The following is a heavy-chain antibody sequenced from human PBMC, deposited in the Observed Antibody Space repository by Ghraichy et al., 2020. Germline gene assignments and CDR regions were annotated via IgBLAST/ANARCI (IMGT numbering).Heavy chain of an antibody. J-gene: IGHJ4*02. CDR2: ISSRSSSS. CDR3: VRGQQLTF. CDR1: GFTFSDYY. D-gene: IGHD6-13*01. V-gene: IGHV3-11*06. Sequence: SCAASGFTFSDYYMHWVRQAPGKGLEWVSYISSRSSSSNYADSVKGRFTISRDNAEDSLHLQMNSLRAEDTAVYYCVRGQQLTFWGQGTLVTVSS.